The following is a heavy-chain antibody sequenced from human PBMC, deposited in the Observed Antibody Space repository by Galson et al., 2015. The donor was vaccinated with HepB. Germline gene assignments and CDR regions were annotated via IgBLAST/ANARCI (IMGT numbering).Heavy chain of an antibody. J-gene: IGHJ6*02. CDR1: GFTFSSYG. CDR2: IWYDGSNK. Sequence: SLRLSCAASGFTFSSYGMHWVRQAPGKGLEWVAVIWYDGSNKYYADSVKGRFTISRDNSKNTLYLQMNSLRAEDTAVYYYAREVVVPAAIPTDRYYYYYGMDVWGQGTTVTVSS. CDR3: AREVVVPAAIPTDRYYYYYGMDV. D-gene: IGHD2-2*01. V-gene: IGHV3-33*01.